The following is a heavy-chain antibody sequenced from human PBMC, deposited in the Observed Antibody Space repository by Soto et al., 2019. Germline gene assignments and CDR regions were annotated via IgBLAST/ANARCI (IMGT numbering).Heavy chain of an antibody. CDR3: ASSTNDYGDRH. CDR1: GYTFTSYD. CDR2: MNPNSGNT. D-gene: IGHD4-17*01. J-gene: IGHJ4*02. V-gene: IGHV1-8*01. Sequence: QVQLVQSGAEVKKPGASVKVSCKASGYTFTSYDINWVRQATGQGLEWMGWMNPNSGNTGYAQNFQGRVTMTRNTSISTAYIELSSLISEDTAVYYFASSTNDYGDRHWCQGNLVTVSS.